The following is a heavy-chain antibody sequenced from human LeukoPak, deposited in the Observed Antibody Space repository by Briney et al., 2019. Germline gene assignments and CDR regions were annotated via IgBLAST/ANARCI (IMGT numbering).Heavy chain of an antibody. Sequence: SETLSLTCAVYGGSFRGYYWSWIRQPRGKGLEWIGEINHSGSTNYNPSLKSRVTISVDTSKNQFSLKLSSVTAADTAVYYCAREKHPADWFDPWGQGTLVTVSS. CDR2: INHSGST. CDR1: GGSFRGYY. J-gene: IGHJ5*02. CDR3: AREKHPADWFDP. V-gene: IGHV4-34*01.